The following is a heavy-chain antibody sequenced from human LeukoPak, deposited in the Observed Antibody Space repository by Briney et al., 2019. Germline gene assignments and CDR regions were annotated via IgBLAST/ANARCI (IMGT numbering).Heavy chain of an antibody. J-gene: IGHJ4*02. CDR1: GGSISSSSYY. CDR3: ARGPLVPHYDFWSGYYYFDY. Sequence: SETLSLTCTVSGGSISSSSYYWGWIRQPPGKGLEWIGSIYYSGSTYYNPSLKSRVTISVDTSKNQFSLKLSSVTAADTAVYYCARGPLVPHYDFWSGYYYFDYWGQGTLVTVSS. CDR2: IYYSGST. V-gene: IGHV4-39*07. D-gene: IGHD3-3*01.